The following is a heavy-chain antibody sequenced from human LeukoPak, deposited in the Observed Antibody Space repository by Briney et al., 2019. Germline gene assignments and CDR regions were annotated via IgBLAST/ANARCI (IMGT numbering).Heavy chain of an antibody. Sequence: GGSLRLSCAASGFTFSSYGMHWVRQAPGKGLEWVAFIRYDGSNKYYADSVKGRFTISRDNSKNTLYLQMNSLRAEDTAVYYCARDRTDGLLWFGELLYPSSDYWGQGTLVTVSS. V-gene: IGHV3-30*02. J-gene: IGHJ4*02. D-gene: IGHD3-10*01. CDR1: GFTFSSYG. CDR2: IRYDGSNK. CDR3: ARDRTDGLLWFGELLYPSSDY.